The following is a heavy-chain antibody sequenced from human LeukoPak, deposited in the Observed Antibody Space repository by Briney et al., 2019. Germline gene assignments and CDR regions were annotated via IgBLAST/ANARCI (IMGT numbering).Heavy chain of an antibody. CDR1: GGSISSSSYY. J-gene: IGHJ3*02. CDR2: IYHSGST. V-gene: IGHV4-39*07. D-gene: IGHD4-17*01. Sequence: SETLSLTCTVSGGSISSSSYYWGWIRQPPGKGLEWIGSIYHSGSTNYNPSLKSRVTISVDKSKNQFSLKLSSVTAADTAVYYCARGYGDLSYDAFDIWGQGTMVTVSS. CDR3: ARGYGDLSYDAFDI.